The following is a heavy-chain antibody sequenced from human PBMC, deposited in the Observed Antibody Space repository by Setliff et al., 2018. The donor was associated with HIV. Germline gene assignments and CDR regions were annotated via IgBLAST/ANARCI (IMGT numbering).Heavy chain of an antibody. J-gene: IGHJ5*02. V-gene: IGHV4-59*04. D-gene: IGHD3-22*01. CDR3: VRHVDSDTSGHPDWFDP. CDR2: LYYSGEI. CDR1: GGSISSYY. Sequence: SETLSLTCTVSGGSISSYYWSWIRQPPGKGLEWIGTLYYSGEIRYNPSLKSRVTISVDTSKNQFSLNLNSVTAADTAVYYCVRHVDSDTSGHPDWFDPWGQGTLVTVSS.